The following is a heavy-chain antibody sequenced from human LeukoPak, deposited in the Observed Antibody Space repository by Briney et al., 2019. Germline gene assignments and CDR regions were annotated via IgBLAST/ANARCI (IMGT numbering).Heavy chain of an antibody. CDR1: GFTFSSYG. J-gene: IGHJ4*02. CDR3: AKPPYHSTTVGYYFDY. CDR2: ISGSGGST. Sequence: GGSLRLSCAASGFTFSSYGMHWVRQAPGKGLEWVSAISGSGGSTYYADSVKGRFTISRDNSKNTLYLQMNSLRAEDTAVYYCAKPPYHSTTVGYYFDYWGQGTLVTVSS. V-gene: IGHV3-23*01. D-gene: IGHD4-23*01.